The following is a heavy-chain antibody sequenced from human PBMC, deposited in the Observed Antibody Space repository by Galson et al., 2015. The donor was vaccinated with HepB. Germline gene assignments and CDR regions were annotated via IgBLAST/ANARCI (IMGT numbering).Heavy chain of an antibody. Sequence: ETLSLTCTVSGDSLSNYYWSWIRQPPGKELEWVGYVYYTGSTNYNPSLKSRLTMSIDTSKNQFSLKLFSVTAADTAVYYCVREGQSSGDNPRYYYTMDVWGQGTTVTVSS. J-gene: IGHJ6*02. D-gene: IGHD4-17*01. CDR3: VREGQSSGDNPRYYYTMDV. V-gene: IGHV4-59*01. CDR2: VYYTGST. CDR1: GDSLSNYY.